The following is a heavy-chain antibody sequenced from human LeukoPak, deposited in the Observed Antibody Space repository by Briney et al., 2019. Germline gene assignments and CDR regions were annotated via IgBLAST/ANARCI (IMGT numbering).Heavy chain of an antibody. CDR2: ICRGDSDP. CDR3: ARLDILTGSPFDY. J-gene: IGHJ4*02. Sequence: GGSLQIPSKGSGYFSTNYWIGWVRRMPGKSLEWRGIICRGDSDPRYSPSFQGQLTISANKSISTACLQWSSLKTSHTAMYYCARLDILTGSPFDYWGQGALVTVSS. D-gene: IGHD3-9*01. CDR1: GYFSTNYW. V-gene: IGHV5-51*01.